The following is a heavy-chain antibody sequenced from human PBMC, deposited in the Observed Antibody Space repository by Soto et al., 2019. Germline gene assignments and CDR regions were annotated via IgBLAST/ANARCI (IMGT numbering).Heavy chain of an antibody. Sequence: GGSLRLSCAASGFTFSDYYMSWIRQAPGKGLEWVSYISSSGSTIYYADSVKGRFTISRDNAKNSLYLQMNSLRAEDTAVYYCARGEAVIVVVPAATLDVWGKGTTVTVSS. CDR1: GFTFSDYY. CDR2: ISSSGSTI. V-gene: IGHV3-11*01. J-gene: IGHJ6*04. D-gene: IGHD2-2*01. CDR3: ARGEAVIVVVPAATLDV.